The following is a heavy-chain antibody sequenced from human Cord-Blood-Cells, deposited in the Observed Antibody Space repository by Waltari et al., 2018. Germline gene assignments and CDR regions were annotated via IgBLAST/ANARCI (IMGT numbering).Heavy chain of an antibody. CDR1: GRTFSLYS. CDR2: ISSSSSYI. J-gene: IGHJ3*02. CDR3: ARSGYFGDAFDI. D-gene: IGHD3-10*01. Sequence: EVQLVESGGGLVKPGGSLRLSCAASGRTFSLYSMNWVRQAPGKGLEWVSSISSSSSYIYYADSVKGRFTISRDNAKNSLYLQMNSLRAEDTAVYYCARSGYFGDAFDIWGQGTMVTVSS. V-gene: IGHV3-21*01.